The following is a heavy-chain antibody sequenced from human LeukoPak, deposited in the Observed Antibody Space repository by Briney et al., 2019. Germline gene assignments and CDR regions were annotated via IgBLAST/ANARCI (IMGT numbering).Heavy chain of an antibody. V-gene: IGHV1-69*05. Sequence: SVEVSCKASGGTFSSYAINWVRQAPGQGPEWMGGIIPIFGRANYAQKFQGRVAMTTDESTSTAYMELSSLRSEDTAVYYCARVFARSGEISGSYFYYWGQGTLVTVSS. J-gene: IGHJ4*02. CDR2: IIPIFGRA. CDR3: ARVFARSGEISGSYFYY. CDR1: GGTFSSYA. D-gene: IGHD1-26*01.